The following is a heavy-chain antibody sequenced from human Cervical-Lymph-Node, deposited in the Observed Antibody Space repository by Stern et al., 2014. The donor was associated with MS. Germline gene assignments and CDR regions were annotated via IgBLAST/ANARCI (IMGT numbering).Heavy chain of an antibody. V-gene: IGHV3-21*06. CDR1: GFTFTDSA. D-gene: IGHD3-10*01. Sequence: EVQLVESGGVLVKPGGSLRLSCAASGFTFTDSAINWVRQAPGTGLEWLSSIRSSGGYIVYADSAKGRFTISRDNARNSVYLQMSSLRAEDTAVYYCARVKNPSGSYYHGMDVWGQGTTVTVSS. CDR2: IRSSGGYI. CDR3: ARVKNPSGSYYHGMDV. J-gene: IGHJ6*02.